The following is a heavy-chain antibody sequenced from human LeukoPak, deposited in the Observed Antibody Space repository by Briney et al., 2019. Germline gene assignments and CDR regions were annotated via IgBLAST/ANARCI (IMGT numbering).Heavy chain of an antibody. D-gene: IGHD6-19*01. J-gene: IGHJ3*02. CDR2: ISSSSSYI. V-gene: IGHV3-21*01. CDR3: ARLTVAGTGAFDI. CDR1: GFTFNSYS. Sequence: GGSLRLSCAASGFTFNSYSMNWVRQAPGKGLEWVSSISSSSSYIKYADSVMGRFTISRDNAKNSLYLQMNSLRAEDTAVYYCARLTVAGTGAFDIWGQGTMVTVSS.